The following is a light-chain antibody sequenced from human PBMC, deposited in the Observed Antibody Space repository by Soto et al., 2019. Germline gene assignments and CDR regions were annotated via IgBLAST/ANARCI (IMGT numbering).Light chain of an antibody. V-gene: IGKV1-39*01. CDR2: AAS. J-gene: IGKJ1*01. Sequence: DIQMTQSPSSLSASVGDRVTITCRASQSISSYLNWYQQKPGKAPKLLIYAASSLQSGVPSRFSGSGSGTDFTLTNSRLQPEDFANYYCQQNYSTPPTFGQGTKVEIK. CDR3: QQNYSTPPT. CDR1: QSISSY.